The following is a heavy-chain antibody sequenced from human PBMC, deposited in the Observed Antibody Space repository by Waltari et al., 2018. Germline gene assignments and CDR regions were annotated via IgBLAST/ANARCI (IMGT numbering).Heavy chain of an antibody. D-gene: IGHD2-15*01. Sequence: QVQLVQSGAEVKKPGASVKVSCKASGYTFTGYYMHWVRQAPGQGLEWMGWINPNSGGTNDAQKFQGRVTMTRDTSISTAYIELSRLRSDDTAVYYCARQGSKPACSGGSCYRYWGQGTLVTVSS. J-gene: IGHJ4*02. CDR1: GYTFTGYY. CDR2: INPNSGGT. CDR3: ARQGSKPACSGGSCYRY. V-gene: IGHV1-2*02.